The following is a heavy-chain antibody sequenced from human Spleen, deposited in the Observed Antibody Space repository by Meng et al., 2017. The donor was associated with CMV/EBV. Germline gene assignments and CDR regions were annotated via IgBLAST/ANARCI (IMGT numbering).Heavy chain of an antibody. D-gene: IGHD4-23*01. J-gene: IGHJ4*02. CDR1: GGSTSRGGYY. V-gene: IGHV4-31*03. CDR3: ARDWGGNGFDY. CDR2: IYYSGST. Sequence: TCTVSGGSTSRGGYYWSWIRQQPGRGLEWIGYIYYSGSTYYNPSLKSRVTISVDTSKNQFSLKLSSVTAADTAVYYCARDWGGNGFDYWGQGTLVTVSS.